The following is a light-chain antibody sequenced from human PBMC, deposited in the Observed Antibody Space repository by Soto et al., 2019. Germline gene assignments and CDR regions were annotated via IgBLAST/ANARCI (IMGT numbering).Light chain of an antibody. J-gene: IGKJ5*01. CDR3: QQYGSSPPIT. CDR2: GAS. CDR1: QSVRSSF. V-gene: IGKV3-20*01. Sequence: EIVMTQSPATLSVPPGERATLSCRASQSVRSSFLAWYQQKPGQAPSLLIYGASTRATGIPARFSGSGSGTDFTLTIGRLEPEDFAVYYCQQYGSSPPITFGQGTRLEIK.